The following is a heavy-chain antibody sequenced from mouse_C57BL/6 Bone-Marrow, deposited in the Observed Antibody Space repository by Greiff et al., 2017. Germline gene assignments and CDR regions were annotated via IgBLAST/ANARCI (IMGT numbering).Heavy chain of an antibody. Sequence: QVQLQQPGAELVKPGASVKMSCKASGYTFTSYWITWVKQRPGQGLEWIGDIYPGSGSTNYNEKFKSKATLTVDPSSSTAYMELHSLTSEDSAVYFWASDYGSSYWCFDVGGTGTTITVSS. CDR2: IYPGSGST. CDR1: GYTFTSYW. V-gene: IGHV1-55*01. CDR3: ASDYGSSYWCFDV. J-gene: IGHJ1*03. D-gene: IGHD1-1*01.